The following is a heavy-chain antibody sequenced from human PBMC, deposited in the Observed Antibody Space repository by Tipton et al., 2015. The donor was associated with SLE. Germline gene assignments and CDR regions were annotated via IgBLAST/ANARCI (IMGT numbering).Heavy chain of an antibody. D-gene: IGHD3-9*01. Sequence: TLSLTCAVSGGSISSSHWWSWVRQSPGKGLEWIGEVYHSGSTNYNPSLKSRVTISVDKSKNQFSLKLTSVTATDTAVYNCARRNYDVLTGYYDAFDIWGQGTMVTV. CDR3: ARRNYDVLTGYYDAFDI. J-gene: IGHJ3*02. V-gene: IGHV4-4*02. CDR1: GGSISSSHW. CDR2: VYHSGST.